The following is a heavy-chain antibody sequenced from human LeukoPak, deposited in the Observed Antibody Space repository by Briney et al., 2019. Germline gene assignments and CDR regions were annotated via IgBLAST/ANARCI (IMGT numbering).Heavy chain of an antibody. CDR1: GFTLDDYA. Sequence: PGRSLRLSCAASGFTLDDYAMRWVRQAPGTGLEWVSGISWNSGSIGYADSVKGRFTISRDNAKNSLYLQMNSLRAEDMALYYCAKDRYSYGSGWYYMDVWGKGTTVTVSS. D-gene: IGHD3-10*01. V-gene: IGHV3-9*03. J-gene: IGHJ6*03. CDR3: AKDRYSYGSGWYYMDV. CDR2: ISWNSGSI.